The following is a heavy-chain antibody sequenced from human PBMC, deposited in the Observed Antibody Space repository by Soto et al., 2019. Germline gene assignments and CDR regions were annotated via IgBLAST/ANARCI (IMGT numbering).Heavy chain of an antibody. CDR2: ISGNDGKT. Sequence: ASVKVSCKASGYRFTNHGISWVRQAPGQGLEWMEWISGNDGKTKYARKFQGRVTMTTDTSTSTAYMEMNSLRHDDTAVYYCARDFYPLAYYFDYWGQGTLVTVSS. J-gene: IGHJ4*02. CDR1: GYRFTNHG. V-gene: IGHV1-18*01. CDR3: ARDFYPLAYYFDY.